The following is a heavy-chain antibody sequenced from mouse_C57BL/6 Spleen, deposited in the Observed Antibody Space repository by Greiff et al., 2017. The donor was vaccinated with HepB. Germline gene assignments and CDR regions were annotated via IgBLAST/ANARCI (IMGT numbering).Heavy chain of an antibody. D-gene: IGHD2-3*01. CDR2: INPNNGGT. V-gene: IGHV1-26*01. CDR3: ARTSYDDFDY. Sequence: EVQLQQSGPELVKPGASVKISCKASGYTFTDYYMNWVKQSHGKSLEWIGDINPNNGGTSYNQKFKGKATLTVDKSSSTAYMELRSLTSEDSAVYYCARTSYDDFDYWGQGTTLTVSS. CDR1: GYTFTDYY. J-gene: IGHJ2*01.